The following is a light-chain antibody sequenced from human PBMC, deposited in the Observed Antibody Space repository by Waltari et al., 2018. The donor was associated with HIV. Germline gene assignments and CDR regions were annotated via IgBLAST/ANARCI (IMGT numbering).Light chain of an antibody. J-gene: IGLJ2*01. V-gene: IGLV8-61*01. CDR3: VLYMGRGISL. Sequence: QTVVTQEPSFSVSPGGTVTLPCGLSSGPVSTSYYPNWYQQTPGQAPRTLIYSTNTRSSGVPDRFSGSILGNKAALTITGAQADDESDYYCVLYMGRGISLFGGGTKLTVL. CDR1: SGPVSTSYY. CDR2: STN.